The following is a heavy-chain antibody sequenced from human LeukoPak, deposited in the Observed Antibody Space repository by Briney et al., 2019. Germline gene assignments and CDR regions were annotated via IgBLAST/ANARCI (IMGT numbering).Heavy chain of an antibody. D-gene: IGHD6-6*01. V-gene: IGHV3-33*06. Sequence: PGGSLRLSCAASGFSFSTYGIHWVRQAPGKGLECVAVMWYDGSKDYYADSVKGRFTISRDTSKNTLYLQMNNLRAEDTAVYYCAKHRETYEYTFDYWGQRTLVTVSS. CDR2: MWYDGSKD. CDR1: GFSFSTYG. J-gene: IGHJ4*02. CDR3: AKHRETYEYTFDY.